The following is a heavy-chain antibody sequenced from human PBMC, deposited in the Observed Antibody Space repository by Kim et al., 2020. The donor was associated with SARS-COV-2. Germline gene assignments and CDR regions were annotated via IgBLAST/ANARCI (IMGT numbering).Heavy chain of an antibody. CDR1: GGSISSGGYS. J-gene: IGHJ4*02. Sequence: SETLSLTCAVSGGSISSGGYSWSWIRQPPGKGLEWIGYIYHSGSTYYNPSLKSRVTISVDRSKNQFSLKLSSVTAADTAVYYCARGPFGWLQFPYYFDYWGQGTLVTVSS. CDR3: ARGPFGWLQFPYYFDY. V-gene: IGHV4-30-2*01. D-gene: IGHD5-12*01. CDR2: IYHSGST.